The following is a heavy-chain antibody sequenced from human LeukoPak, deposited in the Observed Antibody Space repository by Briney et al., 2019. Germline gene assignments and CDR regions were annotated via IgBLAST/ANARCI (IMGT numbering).Heavy chain of an antibody. CDR1: GYTFTGYY. CDR3: ARGLRSLGYCTNGVCLYYFDY. Sequence: ASVKVSCKASGYTFTGYYMHWVRRAPGQGLEWMGWINPNSGGTNYAQKFQGRVTMTRDTSISTAYMELSRLRSEDTAVYYCARGLRSLGYCTNGVCLYYFDYWGQGTLVTVSS. J-gene: IGHJ4*02. V-gene: IGHV1-2*02. CDR2: INPNSGGT. D-gene: IGHD2-8*01.